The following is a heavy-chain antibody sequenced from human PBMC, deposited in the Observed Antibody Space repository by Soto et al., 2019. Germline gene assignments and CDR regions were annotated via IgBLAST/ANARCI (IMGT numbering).Heavy chain of an antibody. V-gene: IGHV1-69*13. CDR2: IIPIFGTA. CDR3: ARDEGHYDSSGYYYSTFDP. D-gene: IGHD3-22*01. Sequence: GASVKVSCKASGGTFSSYAISWVRQAPGQGXEWMGGIIPIFGTANYAQKFQGRVTITADESTSTAYMELSSLRSEDTAVYYCARDEGHYDSSGYYYSTFDPWGQGTLVTVSS. CDR1: GGTFSSYA. J-gene: IGHJ5*02.